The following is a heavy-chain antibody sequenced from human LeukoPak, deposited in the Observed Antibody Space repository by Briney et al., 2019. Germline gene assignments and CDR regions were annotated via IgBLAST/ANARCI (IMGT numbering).Heavy chain of an antibody. Sequence: SETLSLTCAVYGGSFSGYYWGWIRQPPGKGLEWIASIYYSGSTFYNPSLKSRVSMSVDTSKNHFSLKLSSVTAADTAVYYCATFIVGATTDCWGQGTLVTVSS. CDR1: GGSFSGYY. D-gene: IGHD1-26*01. V-gene: IGHV4-34*01. CDR3: ATFIVGATTDC. J-gene: IGHJ4*02. CDR2: IYYSGST.